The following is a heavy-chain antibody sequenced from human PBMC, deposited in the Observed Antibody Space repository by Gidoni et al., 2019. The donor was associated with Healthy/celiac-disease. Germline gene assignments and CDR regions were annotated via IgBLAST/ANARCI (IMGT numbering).Heavy chain of an antibody. D-gene: IGHD3-16*01. J-gene: IGHJ6*03. Sequence: EVQLVESGGGLIQPGGSLRLSCAASGFTVSSNYMSWVRQAPGKGLEWVSVIYSGGSTYYADSVKGRFTISRDNSKNTLYLQMNSLRAEDTAVYYCARPTVITNDPMDVWGKGTTVTVSS. CDR2: IYSGGST. V-gene: IGHV3-53*01. CDR1: GFTVSSNY. CDR3: ARPTVITNDPMDV.